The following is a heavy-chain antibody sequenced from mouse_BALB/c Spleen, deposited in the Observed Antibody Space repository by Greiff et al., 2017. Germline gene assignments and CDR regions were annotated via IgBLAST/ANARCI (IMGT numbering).Heavy chain of an antibody. CDR2: INPSTGYT. CDR1: GYTFTSYW. CDR3: ARRRYFDY. V-gene: IGHV1-7*01. Sequence: VQLQQSGAELAKPGASVKMSCKASGYTFTSYWMHWVKQRPGQGLEWIGYINPSTGYTEYNQKFKDKATLTADKSSSTAYMQLSSLTSEDSAVYYCARRRYFDYWGQGTTLTVSS. J-gene: IGHJ2*01.